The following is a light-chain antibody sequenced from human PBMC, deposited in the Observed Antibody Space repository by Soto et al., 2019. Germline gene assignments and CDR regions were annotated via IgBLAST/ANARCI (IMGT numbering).Light chain of an antibody. Sequence: QSALTQPASVSGSPGQSITISCTGTSRDVGSYNSVSWHQQHPGQAPKLMIYDVTNRASGIPDRFSASKSGNTASLTISGLQAGDEADYYCSSYTSSSTYVFGTGTKVTVL. CDR2: DVT. J-gene: IGLJ1*01. CDR1: SRDVGSYNS. V-gene: IGLV2-14*01. CDR3: SSYTSSSTYV.